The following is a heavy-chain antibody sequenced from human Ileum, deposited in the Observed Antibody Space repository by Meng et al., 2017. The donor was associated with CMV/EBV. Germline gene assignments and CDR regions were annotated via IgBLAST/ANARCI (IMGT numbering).Heavy chain of an antibody. CDR3: ARLARYSSGWYPEF. D-gene: IGHD6-19*01. CDR1: GDSISSDDSY. CDR2: IYYNAYK. Sequence: SGDSISSDDSYWTWIRQPPEKGLDWLGDIYYNAYKYFNPSLMSRATISIDTSENHLSLRLNSVTAADTAVYYCARLARYSSGWYPEFWGQGTLVTVSS. J-gene: IGHJ4*02. V-gene: IGHV4-30-4*01.